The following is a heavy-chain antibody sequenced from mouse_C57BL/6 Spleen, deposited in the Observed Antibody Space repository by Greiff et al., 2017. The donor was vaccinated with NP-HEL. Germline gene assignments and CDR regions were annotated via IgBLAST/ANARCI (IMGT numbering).Heavy chain of an antibody. V-gene: IGHV5S21*01. CDR3: TKLGRGNWYFDV. J-gene: IGHJ1*03. D-gene: IGHD4-1*01. CDR1: GFTFSSYA. CDR2: ISSGGDYI. Sequence: EVKLVESGEGLVKPGGSLKLSCAASGFTFSSYAMSWVRQTPEKRLEWVAYISSGGDYIYYADTVKGRFTISRDNARNTLYLQMSSLKSEDTAMYYCTKLGRGNWYFDVWGTGTTVTVSS.